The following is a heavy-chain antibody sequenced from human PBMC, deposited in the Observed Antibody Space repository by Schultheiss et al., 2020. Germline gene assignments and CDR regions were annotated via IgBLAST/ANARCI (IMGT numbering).Heavy chain of an antibody. CDR2: IFSNDEK. Sequence: SGPTLVKPTQTLTLTCTFSGFSLSTSGVGVGWIRQPPGKALEWLAHIFSNDEKSYSTSLKSRLTISKDTSKSQVVLTMTNMDPVDTATYYCARISPEDYDFWSGYWGGWFDPWGQGTLVTVSS. V-gene: IGHV2-26*01. CDR3: ARISPEDYDFWSGYWGGWFDP. CDR1: GFSLSTSGVG. J-gene: IGHJ5*02. D-gene: IGHD3-3*01.